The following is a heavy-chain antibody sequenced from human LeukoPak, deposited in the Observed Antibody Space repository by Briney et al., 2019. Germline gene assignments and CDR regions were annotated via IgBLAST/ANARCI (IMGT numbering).Heavy chain of an antibody. Sequence: GGSLRLSCAASGFTFSTYTMHWVRQAPGKGLDWVSGIVGSNDKTYYADSVKGRFTISRDNSKNTLYLQMNSLRAEDTAVYFCAKDYRPDGYNDLDYWGQGTQVTVSS. J-gene: IGHJ4*02. D-gene: IGHD5-24*01. CDR3: AKDYRPDGYNDLDY. CDR2: IVGSNDKT. V-gene: IGHV3-23*01. CDR1: GFTFSTYT.